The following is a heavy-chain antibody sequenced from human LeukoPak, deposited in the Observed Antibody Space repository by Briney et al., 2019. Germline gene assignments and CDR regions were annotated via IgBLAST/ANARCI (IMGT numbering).Heavy chain of an antibody. CDR3: ARDSPSVVVVPAAIQGWFDP. J-gene: IGHJ5*02. Sequence: KSSETLSLTCTVSGGSISSYYWSWIRQPPGKGLEWIGYIYYSGSTNYNPSLKSRVTISVDTSKNQFSLKLSSVTAADTAVYYCARDSPSVVVVPAAIQGWFDPWGQGTLVTVSS. CDR2: IYYSGST. V-gene: IGHV4-59*12. CDR1: GGSISSYY. D-gene: IGHD2-2*02.